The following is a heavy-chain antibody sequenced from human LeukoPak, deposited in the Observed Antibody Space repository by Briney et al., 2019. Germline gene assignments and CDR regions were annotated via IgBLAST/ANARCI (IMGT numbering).Heavy chain of an antibody. V-gene: IGHV4-34*01. CDR2: ISHSGST. CDR1: GGSFSPYS. D-gene: IGHD2-15*01. CDR3: ARPNCSGGSCYYFQI. Sequence: PSETLSLTCAVYGGSFSPYSWTWIRQPPGKGLEWIGEISHSGSTNYNPSLRSRVTISLDTSKNQYSLKLTSVTAAGTAVYYCARPNCSGGSCYYFQIWGQGTLVTVSS. J-gene: IGHJ4*02.